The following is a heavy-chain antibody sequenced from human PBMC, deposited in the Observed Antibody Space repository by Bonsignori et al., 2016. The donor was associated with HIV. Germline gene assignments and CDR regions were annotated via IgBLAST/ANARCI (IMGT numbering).Heavy chain of an antibody. Sequence: SETLSLTCAVYGGSFSGYYWSWIRQPPGKGLEWIGEINHSGSTNYNPSLKSRVTISVDTSKNQFSLKLSSVTAADTAVYYCARVYPFTVLRYLDVWGKGTTVTVSS. CDR1: GGSFSGYY. D-gene: IGHD3-9*01. J-gene: IGHJ6*04. CDR3: ARVYPFTVLRYLDV. CDR2: INHSGST. V-gene: IGHV4-34*01.